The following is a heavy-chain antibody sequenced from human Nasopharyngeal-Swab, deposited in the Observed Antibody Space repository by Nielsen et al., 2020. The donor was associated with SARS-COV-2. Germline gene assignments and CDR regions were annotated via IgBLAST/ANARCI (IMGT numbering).Heavy chain of an antibody. CDR3: SRQVRSGIAVAGPYYFDY. CDR2: IYYSGST. CDR1: GGSTSSSSYY. V-gene: IGHV4-39*01. J-gene: IGHJ4*02. Sequence: LEPLSLTSTVPGGSTSSSSYYRGSIRQPPGKGLEWIGSIYYSGSTSYNPSLTSRITISVDTSKNQFSLKLSSVTAADTAVYYCSRQVRSGIAVAGPYYFDYWGQGTLVTVSS. D-gene: IGHD6-19*01.